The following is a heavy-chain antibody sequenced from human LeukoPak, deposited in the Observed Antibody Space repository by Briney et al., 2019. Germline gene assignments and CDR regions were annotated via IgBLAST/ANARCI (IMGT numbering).Heavy chain of an antibody. CDR2: IYYSGST. J-gene: IGHJ6*03. CDR3: ARIAYYYDSSGYYYVGTNYYYYYYMDV. D-gene: IGHD3-22*01. CDR1: GGSISSATYY. Sequence: SETLSLTCTVSGGSISSATYYWSWIRQPAGKGLEWIGSIYYSGSTYYNPSLKSRVTISVDTSKNQFSLKLSSVTAADTAVYYCARIAYYYDSSGYYYVGTNYYYYYYMDVWGKGTTVTISS. V-gene: IGHV4-39*01.